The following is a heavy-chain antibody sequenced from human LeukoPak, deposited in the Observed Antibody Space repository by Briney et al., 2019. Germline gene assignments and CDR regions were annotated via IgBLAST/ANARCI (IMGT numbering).Heavy chain of an antibody. D-gene: IGHD4-17*01. CDR3: ARDTDTVTTILDY. V-gene: IGHV3-74*01. CDR1: GFTFSSYW. J-gene: IGHJ4*02. Sequence: GGSLRLSCAASGFTFSSYWMYWVRQAPGKGLVWVSRINSDGSSTSYADSVQGRFTISRDNAKNTLYLQMNSLRAEDTAVYYCARDTDTVTTILDYWGQGTLVTVSS. CDR2: INSDGSST.